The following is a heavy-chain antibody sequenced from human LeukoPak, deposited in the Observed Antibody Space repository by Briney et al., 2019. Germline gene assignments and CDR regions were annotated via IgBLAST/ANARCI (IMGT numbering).Heavy chain of an antibody. V-gene: IGHV3-23*01. CDR2: ISGSGGST. Sequence: GGSLRLSCAASGITFSSYAMSWVRQAPGKGLEWVSAISGSGGSTYYADSVKGRFTISRDNSKNTLYLQMNSLRAEDTAVYYCAKGSGYSNWFDPWGQGTLVTVSS. CDR1: GITFSSYA. CDR3: AKGSGYSNWFDP. D-gene: IGHD3-3*01. J-gene: IGHJ5*02.